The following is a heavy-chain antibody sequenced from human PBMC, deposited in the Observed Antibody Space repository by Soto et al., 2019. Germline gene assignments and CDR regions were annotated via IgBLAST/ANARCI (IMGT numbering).Heavy chain of an antibody. D-gene: IGHD2-21*02. CDR3: AGAIGVIVVVTSLLGWFDP. Sequence: QVQLQESGPGLVKPSQTLSLTCSVSGDSISSGDYYWTWIRQHPGKGLEWIGIIYNSGSTYYNPSWKIRCFISVDTSRKQFALKLRSVTAADTATYYCAGAIGVIVVVTSLLGWFDPWGQGTLVAVSS. J-gene: IGHJ5*02. CDR2: IYNSGST. CDR1: GDSISSGDYY. V-gene: IGHV4-31*03.